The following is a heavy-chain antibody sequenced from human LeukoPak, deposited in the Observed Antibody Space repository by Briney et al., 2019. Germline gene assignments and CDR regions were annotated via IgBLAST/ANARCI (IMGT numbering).Heavy chain of an antibody. D-gene: IGHD3-9*01. Sequence: GGSLRLSCAASGFTFSSSWMHWVRQAPRKGLEWVANINQDVSEKYYVDSVKGRFTISRDNARSSLYLQMNSLRAEDTAVYYCVRGAGFITDYWGQGTLVTVSS. CDR3: VRGAGFITDY. V-gene: IGHV3-7*01. CDR2: INQDVSEK. CDR1: GFTFSSSW. J-gene: IGHJ4*02.